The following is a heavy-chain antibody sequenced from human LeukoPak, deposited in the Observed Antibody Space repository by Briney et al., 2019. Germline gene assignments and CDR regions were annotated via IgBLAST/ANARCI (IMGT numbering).Heavy chain of an antibody. CDR2: INTDGSST. CDR3: ARAPGYCSSTSCYSDAFDI. J-gene: IGHJ3*02. D-gene: IGHD2-2*01. CDR1: GFTFSSYW. Sequence: PGGSLRLSCAASGFTFSSYWMHWVRQAPGKGLGWVSRINTDGSSTSYTDCVKGRFTISRDNAKNTLYLQMNSLRAEDTAVYYCARAPGYCSSTSCYSDAFDIWGQGTMVTVSS. V-gene: IGHV3-74*01.